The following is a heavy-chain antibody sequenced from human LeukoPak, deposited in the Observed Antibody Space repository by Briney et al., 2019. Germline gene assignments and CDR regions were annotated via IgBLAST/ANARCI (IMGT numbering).Heavy chain of an antibody. D-gene: IGHD3-16*01. CDR2: ISSSGGTT. Sequence: RGSLRLSCAASGFTFSSYAMTWVRQAPGKGLEWVSGISSSGGTTYYADSVKGRFTISKDNSKNTLFLQMNSLRAEDTAVYYCAKDLLNTEFWGQGTLVTVSS. CDR1: GFTFSSYA. V-gene: IGHV3-23*01. CDR3: AKDLLNTEF. J-gene: IGHJ4*02.